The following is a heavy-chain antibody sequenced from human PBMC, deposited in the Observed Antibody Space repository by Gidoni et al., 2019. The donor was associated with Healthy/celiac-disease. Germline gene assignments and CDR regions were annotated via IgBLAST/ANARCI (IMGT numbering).Heavy chain of an antibody. J-gene: IGHJ4*02. V-gene: IGHV3-48*02. CDR1: GFTFSSYS. CDR3: ARSERNYYDSSGYFDY. Sequence: EVQLVESGGGLVQPGGSLRLSCAASGFTFSSYSMNWVRQAPGKGLEWVSYISSSSSTIYYADSVKGRFTISRDNAKNSLYLQMNSLRDEDTAVYYCARSERNYYDSSGYFDYWGQGTLVTVSS. CDR2: ISSSSSTI. D-gene: IGHD3-22*01.